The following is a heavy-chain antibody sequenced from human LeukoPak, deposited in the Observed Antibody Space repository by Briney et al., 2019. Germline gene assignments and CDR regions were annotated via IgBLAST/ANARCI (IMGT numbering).Heavy chain of an antibody. J-gene: IGHJ4*02. Sequence: SETLSLTCTVSGGSISSYYWSWIRQPPGKGLEWIGYIYYSGSTNYNPSLKSRVTISVDTSKNQFSLKLSSVTAADTAVYYCARESLNYGEASFDYWGQGTLVTVSS. V-gene: IGHV4-59*01. D-gene: IGHD4-17*01. CDR1: GGSISSYY. CDR3: ARESLNYGEASFDY. CDR2: IYYSGST.